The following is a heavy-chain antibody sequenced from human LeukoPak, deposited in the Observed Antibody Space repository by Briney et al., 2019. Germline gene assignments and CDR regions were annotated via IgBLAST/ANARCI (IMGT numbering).Heavy chain of an antibody. Sequence: PGGSLRLSCAASGFTVSSNYMSWVRQAPGKGLEWVSVIYSGGSTYYADSVKGRFTISRDNSKNTLYLQMNSLRAEDTAVYYCSREPRGLRGAFDIWGQGTMVTVSS. CDR2: IYSGGST. D-gene: IGHD2-15*01. CDR1: GFTVSSNY. J-gene: IGHJ3*02. CDR3: SREPRGLRGAFDI. V-gene: IGHV3-53*01.